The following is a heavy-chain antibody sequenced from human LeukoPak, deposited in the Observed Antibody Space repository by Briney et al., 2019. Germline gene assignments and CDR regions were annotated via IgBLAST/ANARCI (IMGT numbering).Heavy chain of an antibody. CDR1: GYTFTSYY. D-gene: IGHD2-21*02. Sequence: ASVKVSCKASGYTFTSYYMHWVRQAPGQGLEWMGIINPSGGSTSYAQKFQGRVTMTRDTSTSTVYMELRSLRSDDTAVYYCARVGHYNWFDPWGQGTLVTVSS. CDR3: ARVGHYNWFDP. CDR2: INPSGGST. V-gene: IGHV1-46*01. J-gene: IGHJ5*02.